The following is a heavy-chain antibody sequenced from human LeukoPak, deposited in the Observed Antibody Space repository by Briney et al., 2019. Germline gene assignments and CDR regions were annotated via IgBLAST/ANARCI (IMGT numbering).Heavy chain of an antibody. CDR3: AKDIVAQPDGYCSSTSCYQSFDY. J-gene: IGHJ4*02. Sequence: PGGSLRLSCAASGFTFSSYAMSWVRQAPGKGLEWVSAISGSGGSTYYADSVKGRFTISRDNSKNTLYLQMNSLRAEDTAVYYCAKDIVAQPDGYCSSTSCYQSFDYWGQGTLVTVSS. V-gene: IGHV3-23*01. CDR2: ISGSGGST. CDR1: GFTFSSYA. D-gene: IGHD2-2*01.